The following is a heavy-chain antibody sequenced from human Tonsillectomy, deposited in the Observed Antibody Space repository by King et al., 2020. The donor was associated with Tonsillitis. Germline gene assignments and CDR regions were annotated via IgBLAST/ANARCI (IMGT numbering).Heavy chain of an antibody. V-gene: IGHV3-30*18. D-gene: IGHD4-17*01. CDR1: GFPFRSYG. CDR2: ISYDGSNK. J-gene: IGHJ6*02. CDR3: AKTNRLYGDYGMDV. Sequence: VQLVESGGGVVQPGRSLRLSCAASGFPFRSYGMHWVRQPPGKGLEWVAVISYDGSNKNYADSVKGRFTISRDNSKNTLYLQMNSLRSEDTAVYYCAKTNRLYGDYGMDVWGQGTTVTVSS.